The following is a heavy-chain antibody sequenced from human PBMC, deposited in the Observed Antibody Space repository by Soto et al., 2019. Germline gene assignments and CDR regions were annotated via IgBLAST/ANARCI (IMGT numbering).Heavy chain of an antibody. Sequence: SETLSLTCTVSGGSISSYYWSWIRQPPGKGLEWIGYIYYSGSTNYNPSLKSRVTISVDTSKNQFSLKLSSVTAADTAVYYCARYKKEVRGVIISFYYGMDVWGQGTTVTVSS. D-gene: IGHD3-10*01. J-gene: IGHJ6*02. CDR2: IYYSGST. CDR1: GGSISSYY. CDR3: ARYKKEVRGVIISFYYGMDV. V-gene: IGHV4-59*01.